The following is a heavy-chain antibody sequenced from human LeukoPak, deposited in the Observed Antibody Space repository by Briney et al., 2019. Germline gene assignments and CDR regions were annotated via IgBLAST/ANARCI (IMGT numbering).Heavy chain of an antibody. Sequence: SETLSLTCTVSGDSISSYYWTWIRQPPGKGLEWIGHISYSGSTNYNPSLKSRVTISVDTSKSQFSLKLSSVTAADTAVYYCARALAPYGDYAFDYWGQGTLVSVSS. CDR3: ARALAPYGDYAFDY. CDR2: ISYSGST. CDR1: GDSISSYY. J-gene: IGHJ4*02. V-gene: IGHV4-59*01. D-gene: IGHD4-17*01.